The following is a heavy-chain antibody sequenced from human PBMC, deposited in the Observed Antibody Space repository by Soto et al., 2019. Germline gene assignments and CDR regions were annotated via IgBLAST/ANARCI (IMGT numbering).Heavy chain of an antibody. D-gene: IGHD2-2*01. CDR2: IYYSGNT. CDR1: GGSISSSSYY. V-gene: IGHV4-39*01. J-gene: IGHJ5*02. CDR3: ARLHCSSPNCVPLDP. Sequence: SETLSLTCTVSGGSISSSSYYWGWIRQPPGKGLECIGSIYYSGNTYYNPSLKSRVTMSVDTSKDQFSLKLSSVTAADTAVYYCARLHCSSPNCVPLDPWAREPWSPSPQ.